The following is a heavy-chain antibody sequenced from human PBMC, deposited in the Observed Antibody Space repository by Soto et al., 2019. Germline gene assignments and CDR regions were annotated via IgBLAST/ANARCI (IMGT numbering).Heavy chain of an antibody. J-gene: IGHJ4*02. CDR2: VYYRGRS. CDR1: GGSISSSSYY. V-gene: IGHV4-39*01. Sequence: SGTLCLTCTVSGGSISSSSYYWGWIRQSPGKRLEWIGSVYYRGRSYSKSSVKSRVTISVDTSTNQISLSSNSVTASDAAVYFCVSQGSTVQTQDYFDYWGPGALLDVSS. CDR3: VSQGSTVQTQDYFDY.